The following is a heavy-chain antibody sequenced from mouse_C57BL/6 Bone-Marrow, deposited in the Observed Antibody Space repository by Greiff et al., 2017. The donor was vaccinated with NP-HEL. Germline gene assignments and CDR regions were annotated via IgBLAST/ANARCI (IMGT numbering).Heavy chain of an antibody. CDR3: ALLGYFDV. V-gene: IGHV5-4*03. J-gene: IGHJ1*03. Sequence: EVKLMESGGGLVKPGGSPKLSCAASGFTFSSYAMSWVRQTPEKRLEWVATISDGGSYTYYPDNVKGRFTISRDNAKNNLYLQMSHLKSEDTAMYYCALLGYFDVWGTGTTVTVSS. CDR2: ISDGGSYT. CDR1: GFTFSSYA. D-gene: IGHD2-10*01.